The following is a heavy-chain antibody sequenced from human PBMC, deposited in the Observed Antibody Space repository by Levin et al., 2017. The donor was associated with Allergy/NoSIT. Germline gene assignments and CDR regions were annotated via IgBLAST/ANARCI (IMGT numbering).Heavy chain of an antibody. V-gene: IGHV3-23*01. CDR2: ITSSGGST. J-gene: IGHJ4*02. CDR1: GFTFSSHD. D-gene: IGHD2-8*01. Sequence: GGSLRLSCVASGFTFSSHDMNWVRQAPGKGLEWVSAITSSGGSTYYADSVKGRFTISRDTSRNTLYLQMNSLRVDDTALYYCARDTWCVTCWGQGTLVTVSS. CDR3: ARDTWCVTC.